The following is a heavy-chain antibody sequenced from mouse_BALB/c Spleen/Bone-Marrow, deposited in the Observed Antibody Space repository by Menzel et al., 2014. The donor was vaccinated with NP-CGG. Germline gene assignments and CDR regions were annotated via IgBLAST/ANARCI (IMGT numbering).Heavy chain of an antibody. CDR3: ARGGYGYLFAY. CDR1: GYTFNSHW. V-gene: IGHV1-9*01. Sequence: QVQLQQSGAELMKPGASVKISCKATGYTFNSHWIEWVKQRPGHGLEWIGEILPGSGSTNYNEKFKGKATFTTDTSSNTAYMQLSSLTSEDSAVYYCARGGYGYLFAYWGQGTLVTVSA. CDR2: ILPGSGST. J-gene: IGHJ3*01. D-gene: IGHD2-2*01.